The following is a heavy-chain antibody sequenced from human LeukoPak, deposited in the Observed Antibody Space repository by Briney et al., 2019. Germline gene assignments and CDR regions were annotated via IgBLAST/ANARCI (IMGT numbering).Heavy chain of an antibody. J-gene: IGHJ4*02. CDR3: AKYAGSWLGELLYRGGFDY. D-gene: IGHD3-10*01. CDR2: IWYDGSNK. Sequence: GGSLRLSCAASGFTFSSYGMHWVRQAPGKGLEWVAFIWYDGSNKYYADSVKGRFTISRDNSKNTLHLQMNSLRAEDTAVYYCAKYAGSWLGELLYRGGFDYWGQRTLITVSS. CDR1: GFTFSSYG. V-gene: IGHV3-30*02.